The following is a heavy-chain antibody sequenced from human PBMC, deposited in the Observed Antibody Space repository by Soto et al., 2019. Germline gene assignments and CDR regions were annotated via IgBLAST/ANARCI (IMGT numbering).Heavy chain of an antibody. Sequence: SETLSLTCTVSGGSISSGDYYWSWIRQPPGKGLEWIGYIYYSGSTYYNPSLKSRVTISVDTSKNQFSLKLSSVTAADTAVYYCARDDTMVRGAIDYWGQGTLVTVSS. D-gene: IGHD3-10*01. J-gene: IGHJ4*02. CDR2: IYYSGST. V-gene: IGHV4-30-4*01. CDR3: ARDDTMVRGAIDY. CDR1: GGSISSGDYY.